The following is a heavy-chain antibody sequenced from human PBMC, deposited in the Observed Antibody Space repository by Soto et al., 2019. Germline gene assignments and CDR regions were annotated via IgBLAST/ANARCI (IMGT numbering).Heavy chain of an antibody. CDR1: GGSISSYY. D-gene: IGHD3-10*01. CDR3: ARSDGSGSYLYFDY. Sequence: SETLSLTCTVSGGSISSYYWSWIRQPPGKGLEWIGYIYYSGSTNYNPSLKSRVTISVDTSKNQFSLKLSSVTAADTAVYYCARSDGSGSYLYFDYWGQGTLVTVSS. J-gene: IGHJ4*02. CDR2: IYYSGST. V-gene: IGHV4-59*01.